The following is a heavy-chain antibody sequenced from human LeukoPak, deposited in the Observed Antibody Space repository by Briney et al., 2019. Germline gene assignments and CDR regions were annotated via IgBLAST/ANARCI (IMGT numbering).Heavy chain of an antibody. CDR1: GYTFTGYY. Sequence: GASVKVSCKASGYTFTGYYMHWVRQAPGQGLEWMGWINSNSGGTNYAQKFQGRVTMTRDTSISTAYMELSRLRSDDTAVYYCARIEWLRGWGKGDYFDYWGQGTLVTVSS. D-gene: IGHD5-12*01. CDR3: ARIEWLRGWGKGDYFDY. J-gene: IGHJ4*02. V-gene: IGHV1-2*02. CDR2: INSNSGGT.